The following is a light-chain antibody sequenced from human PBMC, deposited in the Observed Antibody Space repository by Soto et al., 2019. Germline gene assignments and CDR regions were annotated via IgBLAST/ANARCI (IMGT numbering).Light chain of an antibody. CDR1: SSDVGGYNY. Sequence: QSALTQPRSVSGSPGQSVTISCTGTSSDVGGYNYVSWYQQHPGKAPKLMIYDVSKRPSGVPDRFSGSKSGNTASLTISGLQAEDEADYYCCSYAGNGRVFGGGTKVTVL. V-gene: IGLV2-11*01. J-gene: IGLJ3*02. CDR3: CSYAGNGRV. CDR2: DVS.